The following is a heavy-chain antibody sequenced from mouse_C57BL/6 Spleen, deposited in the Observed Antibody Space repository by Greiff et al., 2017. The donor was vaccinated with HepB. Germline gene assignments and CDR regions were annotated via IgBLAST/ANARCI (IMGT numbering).Heavy chain of an antibody. CDR1: GFTFSDYG. J-gene: IGHJ4*01. D-gene: IGHD2-2*01. Sequence: EVHLVESGGGLVKPGGSLKLSCAASGFTFSDYGMHWVRQAPEKGLEWVAYISSGSSTIYYADTVKGRFTISRDNAKNTLFLQMTSLRSEDTAMYYCASGYDATDYYAMDYWGQGTSVTVSS. CDR2: ISSGSSTI. CDR3: ASGYDATDYYAMDY. V-gene: IGHV5-17*01.